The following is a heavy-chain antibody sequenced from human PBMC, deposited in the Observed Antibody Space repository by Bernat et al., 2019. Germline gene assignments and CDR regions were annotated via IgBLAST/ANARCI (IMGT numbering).Heavy chain of an antibody. J-gene: IGHJ4*02. CDR3: ARDADSGYDSHY. CDR2: IIPIFGIA. CDR1: GGTFSSYA. V-gene: IGHV1-69*17. Sequence: QVQLVQSGAEVKKPGSSVKVSCKASGGTFSSYAISWVRQAPGQGLEWMGGIIPIFGIANYAQKFQGRVTITADKSTSTAYMELSSVRSEDTAVYYCARDADSGYDSHYWGQGTLVTVSS. D-gene: IGHD5-12*01.